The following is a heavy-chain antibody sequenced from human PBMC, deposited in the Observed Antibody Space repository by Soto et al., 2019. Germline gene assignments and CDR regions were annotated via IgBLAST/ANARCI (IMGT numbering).Heavy chain of an antibody. Sequence: LSLTCTVSGGSISSSSYYWGWIRQPPGKGLEWIGSIYYSGSTYYNPSLKSRVTISVDTSKNQFSLKLSSVTAADTAVYYCATNYAYYYYYGMDVWGQGTTVTVSS. CDR1: GGSISSSSYY. D-gene: IGHD4-4*01. J-gene: IGHJ6*02. CDR2: IYYSGST. V-gene: IGHV4-39*01. CDR3: ATNYAYYYYYGMDV.